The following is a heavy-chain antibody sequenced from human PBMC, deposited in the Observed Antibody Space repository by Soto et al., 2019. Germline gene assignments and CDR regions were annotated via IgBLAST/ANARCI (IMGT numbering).Heavy chain of an antibody. D-gene: IGHD3-22*01. Sequence: LSLTCTVSGGSISSGDYYWRWIRQPPGEGLEWIGYISYSGSAYYNPSLRSRVTISVDTSKSQFSLELSSVTAADTAVYYCARESLNFYDNSGFYVWGQGTLVTVSS. V-gene: IGHV4-30-4*01. CDR1: GGSISSGDYY. J-gene: IGHJ4*02. CDR2: ISYSGSA. CDR3: ARESLNFYDNSGFYV.